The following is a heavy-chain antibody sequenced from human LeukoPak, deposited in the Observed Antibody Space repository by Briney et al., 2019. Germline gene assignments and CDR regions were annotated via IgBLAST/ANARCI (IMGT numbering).Heavy chain of an antibody. V-gene: IGHV3-23*01. CDR3: AQKGTHDRSIDY. J-gene: IGHJ4*02. Sequence: GGSLRLSCAASGFTFSSYAMSWVRQAPGKGLEWVSAISGSGGSTYYADSVKGRFTISRDNSKNTLYLQMNSLRAEDTAVYYCAQKGTHDRSIDYWGQGTLVTVSS. CDR2: ISGSGGST. D-gene: IGHD3-22*01. CDR1: GFTFSSYA.